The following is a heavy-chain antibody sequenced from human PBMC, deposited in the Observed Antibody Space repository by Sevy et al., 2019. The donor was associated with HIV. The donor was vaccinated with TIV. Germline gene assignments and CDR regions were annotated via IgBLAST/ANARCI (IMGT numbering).Heavy chain of an antibody. Sequence: GSLRLSCAASGFTFSKYWMGWVRQAPGKGLEWVANIKQDAGQKYYVDSVKGRFTISRDNAKNSLYLQMNSLRAEDTAVYFCARDDGNYYFHYWGQGTLITVSS. CDR2: IKQDAGQK. D-gene: IGHD1-7*01. J-gene: IGHJ4*02. CDR1: GFTFSKYW. CDR3: ARDDGNYYFHY. V-gene: IGHV3-7*01.